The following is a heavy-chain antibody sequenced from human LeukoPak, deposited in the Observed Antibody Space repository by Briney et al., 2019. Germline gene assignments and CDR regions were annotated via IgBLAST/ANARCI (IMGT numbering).Heavy chain of an antibody. CDR3: AKSPFDYYGGHLDYFDY. CDR2: ISGSGGST. J-gene: IGHJ4*02. CDR1: GFTFSSYA. V-gene: IGHV3-23*01. Sequence: PGGSLRLSCAASGFTFSSYAMSWVRQAPGKGLEWVSAISGSGGSTYYADSVKGRFTISRDNSKNTLYLQMNSLRAEDTAVYYCAKSPFDYYGGHLDYFDYWGQGTLVTVFS. D-gene: IGHD4-23*01.